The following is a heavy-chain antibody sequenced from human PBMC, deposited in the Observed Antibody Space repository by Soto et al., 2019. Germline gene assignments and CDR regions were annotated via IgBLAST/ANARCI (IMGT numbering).Heavy chain of an antibody. J-gene: IGHJ4*02. V-gene: IGHV1-2*02. CDR2: INPKSGDT. CDR1: GYTFTDYH. Sequence: ASVKVSCKPSGYTFTDYHIHWVRQAPGQGLEWMGWINPKSGDTRYAQKFQGRITMTRDTSISTAYMELSRLRSDDTAVYYCARDLAGNDYFDYWGQGTLVTVSS. CDR3: ARDLAGNDYFDY. D-gene: IGHD6-19*01.